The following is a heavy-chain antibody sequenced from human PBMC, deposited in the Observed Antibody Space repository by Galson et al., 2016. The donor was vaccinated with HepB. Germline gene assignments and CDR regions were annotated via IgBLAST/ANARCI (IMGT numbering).Heavy chain of an antibody. CDR2: ISRSGDST. Sequence: SLRLSCAASGFTFGNYGMTWARQAPGKGLEVVSSISRSGDSTDYADSVKGRFTISRDNSKNTLSLQMNSLTADDTAIYFCVQGSTAPAVWGKGTTVTVSS. D-gene: IGHD1-26*01. CDR3: VQGSTAPAV. CDR1: GFTFGNYG. J-gene: IGHJ6*04. V-gene: IGHV3-23*01.